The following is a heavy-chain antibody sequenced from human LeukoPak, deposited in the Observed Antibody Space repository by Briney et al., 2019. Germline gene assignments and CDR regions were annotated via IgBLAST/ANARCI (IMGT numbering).Heavy chain of an antibody. CDR1: RFTVSSYA. CDR2: MSGSVGST. J-gene: IGHJ5*02. CDR3: TKNEDYYGSGSVSYNWFDP. V-gene: IGHV3-23*01. D-gene: IGHD3-10*01. Sequence: GGSLRLSCAASRFTVSSYAMSWVRQAPGKGLEWVSSMSGSVGSTYYADSVKGRFTISRDSSKNTLYLQMNSLRAEDTAVYYCTKNEDYYGSGSVSYNWFDPWGQGTLVTVSS.